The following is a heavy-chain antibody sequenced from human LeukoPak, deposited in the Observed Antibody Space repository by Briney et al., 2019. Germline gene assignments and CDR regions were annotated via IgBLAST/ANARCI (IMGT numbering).Heavy chain of an antibody. D-gene: IGHD5-18*01. J-gene: IGHJ4*02. CDR2: INHSGST. CDR1: GGSFSGYY. CDR3: ARAWGYSYGYDY. V-gene: IGHV4-34*01. Sequence: PSXXLSLTCAVYGGSFSGYYWSWIRQPPGKGLEWIGEINHSGSTNYNPSLKSRVTISVDTSKNQFSLKLSSVTAADTAVYYCARAWGYSYGYDYWGQGTLVTVSS.